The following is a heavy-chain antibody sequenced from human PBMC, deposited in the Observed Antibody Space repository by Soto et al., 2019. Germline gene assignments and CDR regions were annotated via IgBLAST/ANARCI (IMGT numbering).Heavy chain of an antibody. CDR3: TRHPDSSSWYEVQVLFDY. J-gene: IGHJ4*02. V-gene: IGHV3-73*01. CDR2: IRSKANSYAT. Sequence: GGSLRLSCAASGFTFSGSAMHWVRQASGKGLEWVGRIRSKANSYATAYAASVKGRFTISRDDSKNTAYLQMNSLKTEDTAVYYCTRHPDSSSWYEVQVLFDYWGQGTLVTVSS. CDR1: GFTFSGSA. D-gene: IGHD6-13*01.